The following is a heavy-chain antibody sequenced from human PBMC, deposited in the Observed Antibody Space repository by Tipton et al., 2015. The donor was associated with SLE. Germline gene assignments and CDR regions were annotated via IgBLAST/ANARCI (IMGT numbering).Heavy chain of an antibody. J-gene: IGHJ4*02. Sequence: QSGPEVKKPGESLKISCKGSGYIFDSYYIGWVRQMPGKGLEWLGIIYPRDSDTRYSPSFQGQVTISVDKSITTAYLQWSGLKASDTAMYYCARQGSKIAVAGAHFDYWGQGTPVTVSS. D-gene: IGHD6-19*01. CDR1: GYIFDSYY. CDR3: ARQGSKIAVAGAHFDY. V-gene: IGHV5-51*01. CDR2: IYPRDSDT.